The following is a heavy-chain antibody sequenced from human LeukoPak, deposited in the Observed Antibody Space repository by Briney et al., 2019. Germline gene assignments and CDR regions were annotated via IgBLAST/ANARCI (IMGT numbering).Heavy chain of an antibody. J-gene: IGHJ3*02. Sequence: SETLSLTCTVSGGSISSYYWSWIRQPAGKGLEWIGRIYTSGSTNYNPSLKSRVTMSVDTSKNQFSLKLSSVTAADTAVYYCARDGTVTRVRGVIGAFDIWGQGPMVTVSS. V-gene: IGHV4-4*07. CDR3: ARDGTVTRVRGVIGAFDI. D-gene: IGHD3-10*01. CDR1: GGSISSYY. CDR2: IYTSGST.